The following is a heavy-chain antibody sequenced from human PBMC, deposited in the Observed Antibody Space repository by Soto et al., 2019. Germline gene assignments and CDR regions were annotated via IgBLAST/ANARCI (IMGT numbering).Heavy chain of an antibody. CDR2: ISYDGSTE. CDR1: GFTFSPYT. J-gene: IGHJ4*02. D-gene: IGHD2-21*02. CDR3: ARGGGFCGGDCYKGGIDY. Sequence: QVQLVESGGGVVQPGRSMRLSCAASGFTFSPYTMQWVRQTPGKGLEWVAVISYDGSTEYNADSVKGRFTISRDNSKNTVYLQMNSLRPEDTAIYYCARGGGFCGGDCYKGGIDYWGQGTLVTVAS. V-gene: IGHV3-30-3*01.